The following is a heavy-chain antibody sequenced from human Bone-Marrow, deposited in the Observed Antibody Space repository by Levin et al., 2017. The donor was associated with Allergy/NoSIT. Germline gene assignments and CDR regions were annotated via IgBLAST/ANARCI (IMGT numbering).Heavy chain of an antibody. CDR1: GFTFSSYS. D-gene: IGHD2-15*01. Sequence: ETLSLTCAASGFTFSSYSMNWVRQAPGKGLEWVSYISSSSSTIYYADSVKGRFTISRDNAKNSLYLQMNSLRAEDTAVYYCAGYCSGGSCRHFDYWGQGTLVTVSS. CDR3: AGYCSGGSCRHFDY. CDR2: ISSSSSTI. J-gene: IGHJ4*02. V-gene: IGHV3-48*01.